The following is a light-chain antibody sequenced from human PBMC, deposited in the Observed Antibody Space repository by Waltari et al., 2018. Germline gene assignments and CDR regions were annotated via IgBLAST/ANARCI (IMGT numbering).Light chain of an antibody. CDR2: DAS. Sequence: DIQMTQSPSTVSASLGDRVTITCRASQNLNTFLSWYQQKPGAVPNLLIYDASTLERGVPSRFSGSGSGTHFTLAISSLQPDDFATYYCQQYNTYSRTFGQGTTVEVK. CDR1: QNLNTF. J-gene: IGKJ1*01. V-gene: IGKV1-5*01. CDR3: QQYNTYSRT.